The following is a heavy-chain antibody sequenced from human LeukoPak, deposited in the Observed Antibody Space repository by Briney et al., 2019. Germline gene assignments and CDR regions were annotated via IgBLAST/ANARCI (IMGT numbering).Heavy chain of an antibody. V-gene: IGHV3-33*06. CDR2: IWYDGSNK. D-gene: IGHD3-3*01. J-gene: IGHJ6*03. Sequence: GRSLRLSCAASGFTLSSYGMHWVRQAPGKGLEWVAVIWYDGSNKYYADSVKGRFTISRDNSKNTLYLQMNSLRAEDTAVYYCAKGPSYDFWSGYPYYYYYYYMDVWGKGTTVTVSS. CDR3: AKGPSYDFWSGYPYYYYYYYMDV. CDR1: GFTLSSYG.